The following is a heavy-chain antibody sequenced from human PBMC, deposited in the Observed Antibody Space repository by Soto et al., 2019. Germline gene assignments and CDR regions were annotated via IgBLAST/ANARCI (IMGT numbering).Heavy chain of an antibody. V-gene: IGHV4-59*08. J-gene: IGHJ4*02. CDR2: IYYSGST. D-gene: IGHD4-17*01. Sequence: QVQLQESGPGLVKPSETLSLTCTVSGGSISSYYWSWIRQPPGKGLEWIGYIYYSGSTNYHPPLKSRVTKSVDTSKNQLSRKPSSVTSADTTVNYCARRYGYYFDCWGQGTLVTVSS. CDR3: ARRYGYYFDC. CDR1: GGSISSYY.